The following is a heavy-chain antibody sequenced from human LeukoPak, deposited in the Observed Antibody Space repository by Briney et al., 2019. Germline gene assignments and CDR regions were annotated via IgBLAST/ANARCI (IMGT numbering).Heavy chain of an antibody. V-gene: IGHV1-18*04. D-gene: IGHD4-17*01. J-gene: IGHJ4*02. CDR1: GYTFTSYG. Sequence: GASVKVSCKASGYTFTSYGISWVRQAPGQGLEWMGWISAYNGNTNYAQKLQGRVTMTTDTSTSTAYMELRSLRSDDTAVYYCGRWAPLDYGDYGPHFDYWGQGTLVTVSS. CDR2: ISAYNGNT. CDR3: GRWAPLDYGDYGPHFDY.